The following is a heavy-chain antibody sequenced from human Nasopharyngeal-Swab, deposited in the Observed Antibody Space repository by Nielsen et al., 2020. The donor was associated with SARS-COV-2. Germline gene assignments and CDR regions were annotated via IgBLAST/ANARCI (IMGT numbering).Heavy chain of an antibody. D-gene: IGHD1-26*01. V-gene: IGHV3-21*01. Sequence: GGSLRLSCAGSGFTFNSYSMIWVRKVPGEGLEWVSSISGSGSYVYYADSVKGRFTISKDSAKNSLYLQMNSLRADDTAVYFCARIAGRGSIYYYYMDVWGTGTTVTVSS. CDR3: ARIAGRGSIYYYYMDV. CDR2: ISGSGSYV. CDR1: GFTFNSYS. J-gene: IGHJ6*03.